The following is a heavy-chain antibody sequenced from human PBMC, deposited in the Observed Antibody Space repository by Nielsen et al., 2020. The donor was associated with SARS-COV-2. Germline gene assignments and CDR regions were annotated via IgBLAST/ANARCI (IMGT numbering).Heavy chain of an antibody. CDR2: IKPSDGNA. Sequence: ASVKVSCKASGYSFTSHYIVWVRRAPGQGPEWLGIIKPSDGNAKYAQKLQGRVTLTSDTSTTTIYMEVSDLTSEDTAGYYCARSSEVRNRYCSSGVCRGIFYHMDVWGRGTTVTVSS. J-gene: IGHJ6*03. D-gene: IGHD2-8*01. V-gene: IGHV1-46*04. CDR1: GYSFTSHY. CDR3: ARSSEVRNRYCSSGVCRGIFYHMDV.